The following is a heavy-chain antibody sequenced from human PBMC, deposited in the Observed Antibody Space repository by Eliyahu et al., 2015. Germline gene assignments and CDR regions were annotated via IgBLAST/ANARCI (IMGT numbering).Heavy chain of an antibody. V-gene: IGHV3-30*18. CDR1: GFXFSSYG. D-gene: IGHD6-19*01. Sequence: QVQLVESGGGVVQPGRSLRLSCAASGFXFSSYGMHWVRQAPGKGLEWVAVISYDGSNKYYADSVKGRFTISRDNSKNTLYLQMNSLRAEDTAVYYCAKGSTLVAGADYWGQGTLVTVSS. CDR3: AKGSTLVAGADY. J-gene: IGHJ4*02. CDR2: ISYDGSNK.